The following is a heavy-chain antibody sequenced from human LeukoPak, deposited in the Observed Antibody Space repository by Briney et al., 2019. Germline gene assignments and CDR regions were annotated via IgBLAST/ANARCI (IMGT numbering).Heavy chain of an antibody. J-gene: IGHJ4*02. CDR2: ISWNSGSI. D-gene: IGHD1-26*01. Sequence: PGGSLRLSCAASGFTFDVYAMHWVRQAPGKGLEWVSGISWNSGSIGYADSVKGRFTISRDNAKNSLHLQMNSLRAEDTALYYCAKGEGAIDYWGQGTLVTVSS. CDR1: GFTFDVYA. CDR3: AKGEGAIDY. V-gene: IGHV3-9*01.